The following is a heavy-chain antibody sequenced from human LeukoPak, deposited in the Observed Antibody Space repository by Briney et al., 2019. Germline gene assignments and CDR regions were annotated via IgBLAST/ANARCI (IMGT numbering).Heavy chain of an antibody. CDR3: ARGSSGTEGFDP. J-gene: IGHJ5*02. CDR1: DYDFTSVG. V-gene: IGHV1-18*01. Sequence: ASVKVSCKASDYDFTSVGITWVRQAPGQGLEWMGWISPYNGDTRYVQKLQGRVTMTTDTSTSTAYMELRSLISDDTAVYHCARGSSGTEGFDPWGQGTLVAVSS. D-gene: IGHD1-26*01. CDR2: ISPYNGDT.